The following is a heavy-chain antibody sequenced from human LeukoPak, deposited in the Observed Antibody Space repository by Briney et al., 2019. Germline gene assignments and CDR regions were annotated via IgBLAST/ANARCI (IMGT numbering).Heavy chain of an antibody. CDR1: GGPFSGYY. V-gene: IGHV4-34*01. CDR3: ARAFPITMVRGVIRGFDP. D-gene: IGHD3-10*01. Sequence: PSETLSLTCAVYGGPFSGYYWSWIRQPPGKGLEWIGEINHSGSTNYNPSLKSRVTISVDTSKNQFSLKLSSVTAADTAVYYCARAFPITMVRGVIRGFDPWGQGTLVTVSS. J-gene: IGHJ5*02. CDR2: INHSGST.